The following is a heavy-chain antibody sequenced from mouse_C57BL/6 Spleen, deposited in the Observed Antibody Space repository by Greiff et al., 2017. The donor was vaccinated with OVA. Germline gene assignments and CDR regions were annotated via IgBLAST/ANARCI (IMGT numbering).Heavy chain of an antibody. Sequence: EVQLQQSGAELVKPGASVKLSCTASGFNITDYYMHWVKQRTEQGLEWIGRIDPEDGETKSAPKFQGKATITADTSSNTAYLQLSSLTSEDTAVDYCAGLTGYAMDYWGQGTSVTVSS. D-gene: IGHD3-1*01. CDR2: IDPEDGET. V-gene: IGHV14-2*01. CDR3: AGLTGYAMDY. CDR1: GFNITDYY. J-gene: IGHJ4*01.